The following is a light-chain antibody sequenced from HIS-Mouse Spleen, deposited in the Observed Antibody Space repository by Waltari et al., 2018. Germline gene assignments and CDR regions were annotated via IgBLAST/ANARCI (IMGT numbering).Light chain of an antibody. CDR2: RNN. CDR3: AAWDDSLSGPV. CDR1: SSNIGSNY. V-gene: IGLV1-47*01. Sequence: VLTQPPSASGTPGQRVTISCSGSSSNIGSNYVYWYQQLPGTAPKLLIYRNNQRPSGVPDRFSGSKSGTSASLAISGLRSEDEADDYCAAWDDSLSGPVFGGGTKLTVL. J-gene: IGLJ3*02.